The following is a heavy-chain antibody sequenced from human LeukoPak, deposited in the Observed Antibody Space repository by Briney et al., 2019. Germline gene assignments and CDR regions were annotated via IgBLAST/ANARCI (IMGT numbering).Heavy chain of an antibody. CDR2: INPSGGRT. Sequence: WASVKVSCKASGYTFTNYYMHWVRQAPGLGLEWMGVINPSGGRTSYAQRFRGRVTMTRDMSTSTVYMELSSLRSEDTAVYYCARDPKDNTSGYYYFDYWGQGTLVTVSS. J-gene: IGHJ4*02. D-gene: IGHD3-22*01. CDR3: ARDPKDNTSGYYYFDY. CDR1: GYTFTNYY. V-gene: IGHV1-46*01.